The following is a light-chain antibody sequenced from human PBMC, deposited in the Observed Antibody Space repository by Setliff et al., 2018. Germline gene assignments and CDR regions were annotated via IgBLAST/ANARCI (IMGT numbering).Light chain of an antibody. Sequence: QSALAQPASVSGSPGQSITISCTGTSSDVGGYNYVSWYQQHPGKAPKLMIYDVSNRPSGVSNRFSGSKSGNTASLTISGLQAEDEADYHCSSFTGHSYDFGSGTKGTVL. V-gene: IGLV2-14*03. J-gene: IGLJ1*01. CDR1: SSDVGGYNY. CDR3: SSFTGHSYD. CDR2: DVS.